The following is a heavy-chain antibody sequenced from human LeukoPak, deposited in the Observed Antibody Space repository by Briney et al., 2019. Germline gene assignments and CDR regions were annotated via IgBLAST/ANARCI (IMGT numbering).Heavy chain of an antibody. Sequence: GESLKISCKGSGYSFTSYWIGWVCQMPGKGLEWMGIIYPGDSDTRYSPSFQGQVTISADKSISTAYLQWSSLKASDTAMYYCARSSKEDSSGYYRNWFDPWGQGTLVTVSS. CDR3: ARSSKEDSSGYYRNWFDP. V-gene: IGHV5-51*01. CDR1: GYSFTSYW. D-gene: IGHD3-22*01. CDR2: IYPGDSDT. J-gene: IGHJ5*02.